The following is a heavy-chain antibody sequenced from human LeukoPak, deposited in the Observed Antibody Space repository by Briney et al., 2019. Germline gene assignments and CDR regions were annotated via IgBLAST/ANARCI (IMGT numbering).Heavy chain of an antibody. J-gene: IGHJ4*02. CDR1: GFTFSSYG. V-gene: IGHV3-30*18. CDR2: ISYDGSNK. CDR3: AKDIRGYDILTGYYMGYFDY. D-gene: IGHD3-9*01. Sequence: GGSLRLSCAASGFTFSSYGMHWVRQAPGKGLEWVAVISYDGSNKYYADSVKGRFTISRDNSKNTLYLQMNSLRAEDTAVYYCAKDIRGYDILTGYYMGYFDYWGQRTLVTVSS.